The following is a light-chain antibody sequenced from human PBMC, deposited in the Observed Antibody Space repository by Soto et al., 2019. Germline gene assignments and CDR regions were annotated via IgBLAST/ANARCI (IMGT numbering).Light chain of an antibody. J-gene: IGKJ5*01. CDR3: QQRSNWPPLT. CDR2: DAS. V-gene: IGKV3-11*01. Sequence: VLTQSPATLSLSPGERATLSCRASQSVSSYLAWYQQKPGQAPRLLIYDASNRATGIPARFSGSGSGTDFTLTISSLEPEDFAVYYGQQRSNWPPLTFGQGTRLEIK. CDR1: QSVSSY.